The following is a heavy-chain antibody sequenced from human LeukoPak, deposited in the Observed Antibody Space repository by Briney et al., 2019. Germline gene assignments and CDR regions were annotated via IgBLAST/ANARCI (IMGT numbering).Heavy chain of an antibody. J-gene: IGHJ4*02. V-gene: IGHV3-11*01. Sequence: PGGSLRLSCAASGFTFSDYYMSWFRQAPGKGLEWISYINNSGGTMYYADSVKGRFTISRDNSKNTLYLQMNSLRAEDTAVYYCAKEPLYYYWGQGTLVTVSS. CDR1: GFTFSDYY. CDR3: AKEPLYYY. CDR2: INNSGGTM. D-gene: IGHD2-21*01.